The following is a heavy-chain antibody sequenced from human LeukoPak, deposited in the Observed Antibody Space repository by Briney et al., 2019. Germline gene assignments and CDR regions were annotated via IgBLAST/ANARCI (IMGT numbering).Heavy chain of an antibody. CDR2: IYYSGAT. Sequence: SDTLSLTCTVSGGSISSSTYYWGWIRQPPGKGLEWVGSIYYSGATYYNPSLKSRVTISVDTSKNQFSLKLSSVTAADTAVYYCARQRTIAAAMYYFDYWGQGTLVTVSS. J-gene: IGHJ4*02. CDR3: ARQRTIAAAMYYFDY. V-gene: IGHV4-39*01. D-gene: IGHD6-13*01. CDR1: GGSISSSTYY.